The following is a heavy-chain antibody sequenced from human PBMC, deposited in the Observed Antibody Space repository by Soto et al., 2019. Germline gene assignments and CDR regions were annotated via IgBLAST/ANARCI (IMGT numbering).Heavy chain of an antibody. CDR3: ARLLDSXXEPHYFDS. D-gene: IGHD3-9*01. Sequence: PGESLKISCQTSGYTFSSNWVGWVRQMPGKGLEWMGIIYPGDSETRYSPSFQGQVTISADRSFSTAYLQWTSLQASDTAMYYCARLLDSXXEPHYFDSWGQGAMVTV. CDR1: GYTFSSNW. V-gene: IGHV5-51*01. J-gene: IGHJ4*02. CDR2: IYPGDSET.